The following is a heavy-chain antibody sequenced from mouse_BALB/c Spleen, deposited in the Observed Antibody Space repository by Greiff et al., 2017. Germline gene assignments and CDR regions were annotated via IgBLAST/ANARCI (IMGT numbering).Heavy chain of an antibody. CDR3: ARGVLDV. Sequence: QVQLQQPGAELVMPGASVKMSCKASGYTFTDYWMHWVKQRPGQGLEWIGAIDTSDSYTSYNQKFKGKATLTVDESSSTAYMQLSSLTSEDSAVYCCARGVLDVWGAGTTVTVSS. CDR2: IDTSDSYT. V-gene: IGHV1-69*01. CDR1: GYTFTDYW. J-gene: IGHJ1*01.